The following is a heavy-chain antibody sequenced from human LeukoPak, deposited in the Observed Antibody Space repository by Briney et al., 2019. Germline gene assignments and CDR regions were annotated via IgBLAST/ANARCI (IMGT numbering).Heavy chain of an antibody. V-gene: IGHV3-11*01. CDR2: ISSSGSTI. CDR1: GFTFSDYY. D-gene: IGHD1-14*01. Sequence: GGSLRLSCAASGFTFSDYYMSWIRQAPGKGLEWVSYISSSGSTIYYADSVKGRFTISRDNAKNSLYLQMNSLRAEDTALYYCAKAEAPQNYYYGMDVWGQGTTVTVSS. CDR3: AKAEAPQNYYYGMDV. J-gene: IGHJ6*02.